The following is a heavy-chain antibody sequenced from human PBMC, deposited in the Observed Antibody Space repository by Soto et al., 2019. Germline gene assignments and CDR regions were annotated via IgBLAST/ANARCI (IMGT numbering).Heavy chain of an antibody. CDR3: ARGRIAVAGLAGMDV. D-gene: IGHD6-19*01. V-gene: IGHV4-30-2*01. Sequence: QLQLQESGSGLVKPSQTLSLTCAVSGGSISSGGYSWSWIRQPPGKGLEWIGYIYHSGSTYYNPSLKSRGTISVDRSKNQFSLKLSSVTAADTAVYYCARGRIAVAGLAGMDVWGQGTTVTVSS. J-gene: IGHJ6*02. CDR2: IYHSGST. CDR1: GGSISSGGYS.